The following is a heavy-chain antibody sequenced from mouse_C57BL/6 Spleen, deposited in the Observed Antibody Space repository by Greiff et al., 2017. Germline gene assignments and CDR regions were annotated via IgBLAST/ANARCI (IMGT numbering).Heavy chain of an antibody. CDR1: GFSFNTYA. Sequence: GGGLVQPKGSLKLSCAASGFSFNTYAMNWVRLAPGKGLEWVARIRSKSNNYATYYADSVKDRFPISSDDSESMLYLKMNNVKTEDTAMYYCVRQRSNVFMDYWGQGTSVTVSS. J-gene: IGHJ4*01. D-gene: IGHD2-5*01. V-gene: IGHV10-1*01. CDR3: VRQRSNVFMDY. CDR2: IRSKSNNYAT.